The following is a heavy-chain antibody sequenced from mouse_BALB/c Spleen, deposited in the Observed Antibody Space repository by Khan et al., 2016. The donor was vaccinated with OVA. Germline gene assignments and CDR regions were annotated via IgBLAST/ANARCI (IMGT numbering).Heavy chain of an antibody. CDR3: SRGGYYYGTPFDY. J-gene: IGHJ2*01. D-gene: IGHD1-1*01. V-gene: IGHV13-2*02. CDR1: GFTFSYYR. CDR2: ITVKSDNSGA. Sequence: VQLVETGGGLVRPGNSLKLSCVTSGFTFSYYRMHWLRQFPGKRLEWIAVITVKSDNSGANYAESVNGRFTISRDDSKSSVYLQMNRLREEDTATYYCSRGGYYYGTPFDYWGQGTTLTVSS.